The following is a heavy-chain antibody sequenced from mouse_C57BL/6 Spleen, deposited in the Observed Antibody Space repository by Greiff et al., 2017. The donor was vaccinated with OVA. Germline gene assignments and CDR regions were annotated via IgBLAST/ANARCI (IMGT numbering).Heavy chain of an antibody. Sequence: QVQLQQPGAELVMPGASVKLSCKASGYTFTSYWMHWVKQRPGQGLEWIGEIDPSDSYTNYNQKFKGKSTLTVDKSSSTAYMQLSSLTSEDSAVYYCARGGDSSGYGNFDYWGQGTTLTVSS. D-gene: IGHD3-2*02. CDR3: ARGGDSSGYGNFDY. CDR1: GYTFTSYW. CDR2: IDPSDSYT. J-gene: IGHJ2*01. V-gene: IGHV1-69*01.